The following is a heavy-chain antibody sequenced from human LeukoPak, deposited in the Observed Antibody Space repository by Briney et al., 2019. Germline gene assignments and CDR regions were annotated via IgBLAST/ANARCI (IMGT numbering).Heavy chain of an antibody. D-gene: IGHD2-2*01. Sequence: SATLSLTCAVYAGSVSGYYSSWIRQPPGKGREWIGEINHSVSTNYNPSLKRRVTISVDTSKNQFYLQLSSVTAADTAVYYCARASVGCSSTSCYSTQFDYWGQGTLVTVSS. J-gene: IGHJ4*02. CDR3: ARASVGCSSTSCYSTQFDY. CDR1: AGSVSGYY. CDR2: INHSVST. V-gene: IGHV4-34*01.